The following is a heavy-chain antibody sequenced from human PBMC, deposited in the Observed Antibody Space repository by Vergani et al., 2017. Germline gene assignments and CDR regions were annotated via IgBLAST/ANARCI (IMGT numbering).Heavy chain of an antibody. D-gene: IGHD6-25*01. CDR3: ARHRGDNDSGVMNV. CDR2: IYHSGST. Sequence: QVQLQESGPGLVKPSETLSLTCAVSGYSISSSYYWGWIRQPPGKGLEWIGSIYHSGSTYNNPSLISRVTISVDTSKNQFSLQLSSVTAADTAVYYFARHRGDNDSGVMNVWGQGTTVTVSS. J-gene: IGHJ6*02. V-gene: IGHV4-38-2*01. CDR1: GYSISSSYY.